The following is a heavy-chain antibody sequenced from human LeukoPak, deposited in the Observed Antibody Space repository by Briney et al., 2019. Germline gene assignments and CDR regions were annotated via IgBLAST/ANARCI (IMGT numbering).Heavy chain of an antibody. CDR1: GFTFSNAR. CDR2: IKRNIDGETT. CDR3: TIQGNYGDLFY. J-gene: IGHJ4*02. V-gene: IGHV3-15*01. D-gene: IGHD4-17*01. Sequence: GGSLRLSCAASGFTFSNARMNWVRQAPGKGLEWVGRIKRNIDGETTDYAAPVKGRFTISRDYSKITLYLKMNSLKAEDTAVYYCTIQGNYGDLFYWGQGTLVTVSS.